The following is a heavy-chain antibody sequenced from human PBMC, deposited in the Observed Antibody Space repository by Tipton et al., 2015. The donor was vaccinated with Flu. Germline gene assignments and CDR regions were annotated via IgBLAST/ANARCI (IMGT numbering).Heavy chain of an antibody. Sequence: TLSLTCAVYGGSFSGYYWSWIRQPPGKGLEWIGEINHSGSTNYNPSLKSRVTISVDTSKNQFSLKLSSVTAADTAVYYCARAALSDFWSGYASYYFDYWGQGTLVTVSS. D-gene: IGHD3-3*01. CDR1: GGSFSGYY. CDR2: INHSGST. J-gene: IGHJ4*02. V-gene: IGHV4-34*01. CDR3: ARAALSDFWSGYASYYFDY.